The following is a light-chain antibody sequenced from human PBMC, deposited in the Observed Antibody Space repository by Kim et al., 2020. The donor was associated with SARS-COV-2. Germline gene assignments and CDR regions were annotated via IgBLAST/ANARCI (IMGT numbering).Light chain of an antibody. J-gene: IGLJ2*01. CDR2: QDN. CDR3: QTWDSTTVI. V-gene: IGLV3-1*01. Sequence: LGEKYTSWYQHKSGQSPVVVIYQDNKRPSGMTERFSGSSSGNTATLTISGTQPMDEADYYCQTWDSTTVIFGGGTQLTV. CDR1: LGEKY.